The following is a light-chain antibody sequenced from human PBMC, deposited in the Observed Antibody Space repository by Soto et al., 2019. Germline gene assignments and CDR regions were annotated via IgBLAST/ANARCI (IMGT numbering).Light chain of an antibody. CDR3: SSYTSSSTL. J-gene: IGLJ1*01. CDR1: SSNIGAGHA. Sequence: QAVLTQPPSVSGAPGQRVTISCTGSSSNIGAGHAVHWYQQLPGTAPKLLIHSNNNRPSGVPDRFSGSKSGTSASLAIAGLQADDEADYYCSSYTSSSTLFGTGTKVTVL. V-gene: IGLV1-40*01. CDR2: SNN.